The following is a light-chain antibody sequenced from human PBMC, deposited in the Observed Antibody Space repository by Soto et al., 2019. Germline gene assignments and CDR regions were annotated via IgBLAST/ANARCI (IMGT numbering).Light chain of an antibody. J-gene: IGKJ4*01. Sequence: DIQLTQSPSFLSASVGDRVTITFRASQDISDYLAWYQQKPGKAPKLLIYTASLLQSGVPSRFSGSASGTQFTLTISSLQPEDFATYYCQQFNIYPLTFGGGTKVEIK. V-gene: IGKV1-9*01. CDR2: TAS. CDR1: QDISDY. CDR3: QQFNIYPLT.